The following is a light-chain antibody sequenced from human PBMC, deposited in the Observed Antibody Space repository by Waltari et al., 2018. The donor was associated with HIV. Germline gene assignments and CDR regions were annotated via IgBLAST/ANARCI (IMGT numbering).Light chain of an antibody. Sequence: QSVLTQPPSASGTPGQRVTISCSGSSSNIGSNYVYWYQQLPGTAPKLLIYRNNQRPSGLPDRFSGSKSGTSASLAISGLRSEDEADYYCAAWDDSLRGFYVFGTGTKVTVL. J-gene: IGLJ1*01. CDR3: AAWDDSLRGFYV. CDR1: SSNIGSNY. CDR2: RNN. V-gene: IGLV1-47*01.